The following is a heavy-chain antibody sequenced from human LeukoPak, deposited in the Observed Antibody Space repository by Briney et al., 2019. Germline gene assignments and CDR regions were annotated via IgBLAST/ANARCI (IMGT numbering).Heavy chain of an antibody. J-gene: IGHJ4*01. V-gene: IGHV4-34*01. CDR1: GVSISGYY. D-gene: IGHD6-25*01. Sequence: PSETLSLTCTVSGVSISGYYWTWIRQPPGRGLEWIGEINHSGSNNYNPALKSRVTISVDTSKNQFFLKLTSVTAADTAVYYCARARGAEAIDYWGHGTLVTVSS. CDR2: INHSGSN. CDR3: ARARGAEAIDY.